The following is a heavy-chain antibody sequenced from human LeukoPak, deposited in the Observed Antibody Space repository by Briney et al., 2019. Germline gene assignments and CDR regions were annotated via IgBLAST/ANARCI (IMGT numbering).Heavy chain of an antibody. V-gene: IGHV3-23*01. CDR1: GFTFSSLA. CDR2: ISGSGVST. J-gene: IGHJ4*02. D-gene: IGHD2-21*02. CDR3: ARVSTVTPIYYFDY. Sequence: GGXLRLSCAASGFTFSSLAMSWVRQAPGKGLEWVSGISGSGVSTYYADSVKGRFTISRDNSKKTLYLQMNRLRAEDTAIYYCARVSTVTPIYYFDYWGQGTLVTVSS.